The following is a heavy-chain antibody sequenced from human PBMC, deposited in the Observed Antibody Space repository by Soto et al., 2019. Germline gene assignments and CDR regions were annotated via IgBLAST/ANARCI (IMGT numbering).Heavy chain of an antibody. CDR1: GYTFTSYA. Sequence: GSSVKVSCKAAGYTFTSYAMHWVRQAPGQRLEWMGWINAGNGNTKYSQKFQGRVTITRDTSASTAYMELSSLRSEDTAVYYCARGSHWNPNDYWGQGTLVTVSS. CDR3: ARGSHWNPNDY. V-gene: IGHV1-3*01. J-gene: IGHJ4*02. CDR2: INAGNGNT. D-gene: IGHD1-1*01.